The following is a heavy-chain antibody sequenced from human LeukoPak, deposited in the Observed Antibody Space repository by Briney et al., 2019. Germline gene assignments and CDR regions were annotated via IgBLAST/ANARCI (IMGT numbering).Heavy chain of an antibody. CDR1: GFTFSSYS. D-gene: IGHD3-22*01. J-gene: IGHJ4*02. CDR3: ARADSSGTPLH. V-gene: IGHV3-48*02. Sequence: GGSLRLSCAASGFTFSSYSMNWVRQAPGKGLERVSYISSNSIIYYADSVKGRFTISRDNVKNSLFLQMNSLRDEDTAVYYCARADSSGTPLHWGQGTLITVSS. CDR2: ISSNSII.